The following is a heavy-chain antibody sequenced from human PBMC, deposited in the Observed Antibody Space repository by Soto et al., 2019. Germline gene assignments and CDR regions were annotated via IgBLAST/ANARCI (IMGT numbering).Heavy chain of an antibody. D-gene: IGHD3-16*01. J-gene: IGHJ5*02. CDR1: GFSLTTRGVG. CDR2: IYWDDDK. CDR3: AHIPNYYQYDWFDP. V-gene: IGHV2-5*02. Sequence: QITLKESGPTLVKPTQTLTLTCTFSGFSLTTRGVGVGWIRQPPGKALECLALIYWDDDKRYSPSLQSRLSTXKXTXXNQVGLTMTNVDPVDTATYYCAHIPNYYQYDWFDPWGQGTLVSVSS.